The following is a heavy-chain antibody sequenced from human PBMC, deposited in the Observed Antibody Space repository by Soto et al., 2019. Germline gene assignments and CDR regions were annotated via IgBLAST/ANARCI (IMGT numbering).Heavy chain of an antibody. CDR3: AKDSPPSIAAPNWFDP. J-gene: IGHJ5*02. Sequence: PGGSLRLSCAVSGLTFSDYGMNWVRQAPGKGLEWVSAISGSGGSTYYADSVKGRFTISRDNSKNTLYLQMNSLRAEDTAVYYCAKDSPPSIAAPNWFDPWGQGTLVTVSS. V-gene: IGHV3-23*01. D-gene: IGHD6-6*01. CDR2: ISGSGGST. CDR1: GLTFSDYG.